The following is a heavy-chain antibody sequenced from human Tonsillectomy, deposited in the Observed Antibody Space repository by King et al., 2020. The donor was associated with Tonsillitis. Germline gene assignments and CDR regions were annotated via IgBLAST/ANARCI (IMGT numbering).Heavy chain of an antibody. J-gene: IGHJ4*02. CDR2: IIPMFGRA. CDR1: GGTFTSDT. CDR3: AREYEGRYYFDY. Sequence: QLVQSGAEVKNPGSSVKVSCQASGGTFTSDTISWVRQAPGQGLEWMGGIIPMFGRANYAQKFQGRVTITADESTSTAYMELSSLRSEDTAVYYCAREYEGRYYFDYWGQGTLVTVSS. D-gene: IGHD2-8*01. V-gene: IGHV1-69*01.